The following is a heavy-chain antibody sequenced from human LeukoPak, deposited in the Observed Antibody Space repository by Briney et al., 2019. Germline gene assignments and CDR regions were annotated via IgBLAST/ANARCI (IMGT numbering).Heavy chain of an antibody. Sequence: PGGSLRLSCAASGFTFDDYGMSWVRQAPGKGLEWVSGINWNGGSTGYADSVKGRFTISRDNAKNSLYLQMNSLRAEDTAVYYCARVGLVDTAKHDAFDIWGQGTMVTVSS. J-gene: IGHJ3*02. V-gene: IGHV3-20*04. CDR3: ARVGLVDTAKHDAFDI. D-gene: IGHD5-18*01. CDR1: GFTFDDYG. CDR2: INWNGGST.